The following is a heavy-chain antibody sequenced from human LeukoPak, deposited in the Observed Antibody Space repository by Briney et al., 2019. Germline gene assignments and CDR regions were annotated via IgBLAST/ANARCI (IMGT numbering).Heavy chain of an antibody. J-gene: IGHJ5*02. D-gene: IGHD3-9*01. CDR1: GASLSTYY. CDR2: IYNNGTT. V-gene: IGHV4-4*09. Sequence: PSETLSLTCTVSGASLSTYYRSWLRQPPGKGLEWIGYIYNNGTTNYNPSLKSRVTLLVDTSKNQFSLKLNSMTAADTAVYYCETAGSWGQGTLVTVSS. CDR3: ETAGS.